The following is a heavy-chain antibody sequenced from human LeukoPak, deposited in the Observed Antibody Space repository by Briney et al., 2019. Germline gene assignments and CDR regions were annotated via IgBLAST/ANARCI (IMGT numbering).Heavy chain of an antibody. CDR2: FSDYNGDT. D-gene: IGHD6-19*01. CDR3: ARNRGAGLFDY. CDR1: GYTSTSYD. J-gene: IGHJ4*02. Sequence: ASVKVSCKSSGYTSTSYDISWVRQAPGQGLEWMGWFSDYNGDTNYAQKFQDRVTMTTDTSTRTAYMELRSLRSDDTAVYYCARNRGAGLFDYWGQGTLVTVSS. V-gene: IGHV1-18*01.